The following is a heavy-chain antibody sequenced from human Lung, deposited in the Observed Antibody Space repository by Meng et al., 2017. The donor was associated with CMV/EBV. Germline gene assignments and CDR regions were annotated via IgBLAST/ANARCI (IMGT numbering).Heavy chain of an antibody. CDR1: GDSISSGEYF. CDR2: MDYRGST. D-gene: IGHD2-2*01. J-gene: IGHJ4*02. CDR3: ARGELLWDY. V-gene: IGHV4-30-4*01. Sequence: QGPLQESGPGLVKPSQTLSLTGTVSGDSISSGEYFWSWIRQPPGKGLEWIGYMDYRGSTFYNPSLKSRVTISVDTSKNQFSLKLSSVTAADTAVYFCARGELLWDYWGQGTLVTVSS.